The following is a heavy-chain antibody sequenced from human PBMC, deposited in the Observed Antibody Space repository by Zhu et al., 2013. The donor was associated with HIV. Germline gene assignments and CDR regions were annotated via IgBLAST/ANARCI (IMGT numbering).Heavy chain of an antibody. D-gene: IGHD3-22*01. CDR3: ASPSPSLYDSSGYYYADHVVFNY. CDR1: GGTFSSYA. Sequence: QVQLVQSGAEVKKPGSSVKVSCKASGGTFSSYAISWVRQAPGQGLEWMGGIIPIFGTANYAQKFQGRVTITADESTSTAYMELSSLRSEDTAVYYCASPSPSLYDSSGYYYADHVVFNYWGQGTLVTVSS. CDR2: IIPIFGTA. J-gene: IGHJ4*02. V-gene: IGHV1-69*01.